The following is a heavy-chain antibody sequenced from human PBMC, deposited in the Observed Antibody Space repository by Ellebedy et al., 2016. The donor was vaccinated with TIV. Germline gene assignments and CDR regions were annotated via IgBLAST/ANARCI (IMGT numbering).Heavy chain of an antibody. CDR3: ARDKREGGFGV. CDR1: GFTFSSYW. J-gene: IGHJ4*02. Sequence: PGGSLRLSCAASGFTFSSYWMTWVRQAPGKGLEWVAHIKQDGSEKYYVDSVKGRFTISRDDAQNSLYLQMNSLTAEDTAFYYCARDKREGGFGVWGQGTLVTVSS. D-gene: IGHD3-3*01. V-gene: IGHV3-7*01. CDR2: IKQDGSEK.